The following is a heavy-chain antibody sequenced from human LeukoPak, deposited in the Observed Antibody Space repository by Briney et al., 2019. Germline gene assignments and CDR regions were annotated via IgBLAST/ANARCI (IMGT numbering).Heavy chain of an antibody. CDR3: ARDRDWAFDY. CDR1: GFTFSSYS. D-gene: IGHD3/OR15-3a*01. V-gene: IGHV3-48*01. CDR2: ITTSSSSI. Sequence: GGSLRLSCAASGFTFSSYSMNWVRQAPGRGLEWLSYITTSSSSIYYADSVKGRFTISRDNAKNSLYLQMNSLRAEDTAVYYCARDRDWAFDYWGQGTLVIVSS. J-gene: IGHJ4*02.